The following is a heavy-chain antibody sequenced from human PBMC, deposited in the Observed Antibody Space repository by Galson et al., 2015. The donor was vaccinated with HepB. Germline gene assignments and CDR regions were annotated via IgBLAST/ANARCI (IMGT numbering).Heavy chain of an antibody. CDR1: GFTVNRYW. CDR3: ARDPGGGGYDLDY. Sequence: SLRLSCAVSGFTVNRYWMHWVRQAPGKGLVWVARINSDGGGTAYADFVRGRFTISRDNARKRLYLQMNGLKVEDTAVYYRARDPGGGGYDLDYWGQGTQVSVSS. J-gene: IGHJ4*02. CDR2: INSDGGGT. V-gene: IGHV3-74*01. D-gene: IGHD5-12*01.